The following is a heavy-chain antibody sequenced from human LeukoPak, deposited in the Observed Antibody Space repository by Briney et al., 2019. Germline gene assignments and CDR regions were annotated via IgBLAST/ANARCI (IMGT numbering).Heavy chain of an antibody. CDR1: GFTFSSYW. D-gene: IGHD3-22*01. V-gene: IGHV3-74*01. CDR2: INSDGSST. CDR3: ARREFYDSSGYPFDY. J-gene: IGHJ4*02. Sequence: GGSLRLSCAASGFTFSSYWMHWVRQAPGKGLVWVSRINSDGSSTSYADSVKGRFTISRDNAKNTLYLQTNSLRAEDTAVYYCARREFYDSSGYPFDYWGKGTLVTVSS.